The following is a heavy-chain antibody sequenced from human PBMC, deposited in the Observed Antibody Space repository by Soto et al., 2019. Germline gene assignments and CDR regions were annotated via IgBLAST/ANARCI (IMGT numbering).Heavy chain of an antibody. V-gene: IGHV4-59*01. D-gene: IGHD3-10*01. J-gene: IGHJ5*02. CDR2: IYYSGST. CDR3: ARVSRFGGKPNWLDP. CDR1: GGSINSYY. Sequence: TLSLTCTVSGGSINSYYWSWIRQPPGKGLEWIGYIYYSGSTNYNPSLESRVTISVDTSKNQFSLKLNSVTAADTAVYYCARVSRFGGKPNWLDPWGQGTLVTVSS.